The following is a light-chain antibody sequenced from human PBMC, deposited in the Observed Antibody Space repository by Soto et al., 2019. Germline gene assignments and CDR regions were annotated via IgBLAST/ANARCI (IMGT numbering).Light chain of an antibody. CDR1: RSDIGAYNF. CDR3: TSWTTSTTMI. Sequence: QSVLTQPASVSGSPGQSITISCTGTRSDIGAYNFVSWYQQHPGEVPKLILYDVNVRPSGVSNRFSGSKSGNTASLTISGLQAEDAADYYCTSWTTSTTMIFGGGTKVTVL. V-gene: IGLV2-14*03. CDR2: DVN. J-gene: IGLJ2*01.